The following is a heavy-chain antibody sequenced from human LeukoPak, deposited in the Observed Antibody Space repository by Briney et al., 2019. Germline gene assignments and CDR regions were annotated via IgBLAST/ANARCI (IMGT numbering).Heavy chain of an antibody. Sequence: PGGSLRLSCAASGFTFSSYWMHWVRQAPGEGLVWGSRIKTDGTTTNYADSVKGRFTASRDNTKNTLYLQMNSLRAEATAVYYCARGPYTSGVYRLDYWGQGTLVTVSS. CDR1: GFTFSSYW. J-gene: IGHJ4*02. D-gene: IGHD6-19*01. V-gene: IGHV3-74*01. CDR3: ARGPYTSGVYRLDY. CDR2: IKTDGTTT.